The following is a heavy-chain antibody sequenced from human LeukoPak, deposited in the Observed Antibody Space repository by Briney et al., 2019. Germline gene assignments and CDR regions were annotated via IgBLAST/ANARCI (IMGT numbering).Heavy chain of an antibody. V-gene: IGHV3-74*03. CDR3: TRAGYSSGFDS. CDR2: INSDGYSI. J-gene: IGHJ5*01. CDR1: GFTFSGYW. D-gene: IGHD6-19*01. Sequence: GGSLRLSCAASGFTFSGYWMHWVRQAPGRGLVWVSRINSDGYSITYADSVKGRFTISRDNAKNTLYLQMNSLIAEDTAVYFCTRAGYSSGFDSWGQGTLVTVSS.